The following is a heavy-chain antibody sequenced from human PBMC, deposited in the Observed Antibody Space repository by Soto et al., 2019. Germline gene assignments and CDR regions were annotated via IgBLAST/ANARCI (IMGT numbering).Heavy chain of an antibody. V-gene: IGHV4-39*01. Sequence: SETLSLTCTVSGGSISSSSYYWGWIRQPPGKGLEWIGSIYYSGSTYYNPSLKSRVTISVDTSKNQFSLKLSSVTAADTAVYYCARQEQGVITFGGDWGFDPWGQGTLVTVSS. CDR1: GGSISSSSYY. CDR2: IYYSGST. CDR3: ARQEQGVITFGGDWGFDP. D-gene: IGHD3-16*01. J-gene: IGHJ5*02.